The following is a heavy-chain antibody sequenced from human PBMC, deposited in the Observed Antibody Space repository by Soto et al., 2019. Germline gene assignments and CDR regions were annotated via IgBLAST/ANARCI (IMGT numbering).Heavy chain of an antibody. CDR1: GDSITSVF. CDR2: VHYSGST. Sequence: SETLSLTCTVSGDSITSVFWSWVRQPPGKGLEWIGYVHYSGSTNYNPSLKSRLTMSVDTSKNHFSLRLDSVTAADTAVYYCARVNQLAPKRNAFDIWGQGTMVT. J-gene: IGHJ3*02. D-gene: IGHD2-2*01. V-gene: IGHV4-59*01. CDR3: ARVNQLAPKRNAFDI.